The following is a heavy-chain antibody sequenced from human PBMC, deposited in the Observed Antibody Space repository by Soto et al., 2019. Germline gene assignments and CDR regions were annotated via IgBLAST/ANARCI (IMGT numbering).Heavy chain of an antibody. D-gene: IGHD6-6*01. Sequence: QVQLQESGPGLVKPSQTLSLTCTVSGGSISSGGYYWSWIRQHPGKGLEWIGYIYYSGSTYYNPSLKSRVTISVDTSKNQFSLKLSSVTAADTAVYYCARVRGSSSSLPGFKFQVFDYWGQGTLVTVSS. V-gene: IGHV4-31*03. J-gene: IGHJ4*02. CDR2: IYYSGST. CDR1: GGSISSGGYY. CDR3: ARVRGSSSSLPGFKFQVFDY.